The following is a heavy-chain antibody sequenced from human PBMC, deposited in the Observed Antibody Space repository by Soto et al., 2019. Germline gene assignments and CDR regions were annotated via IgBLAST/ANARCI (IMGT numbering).Heavy chain of an antibody. Sequence: EVQLVESGGGLAQPGRSLRLSCAASGFTFDDYAMHWVRQAPGKGLEWVSGISWNSGSIGYADSVKGRFTISRDNAKNSLYLQMNSLRVEDTALYYWAKDVGGYYYIGNDYWGQGTLVTVSS. J-gene: IGHJ4*02. V-gene: IGHV3-9*01. CDR3: AKDVGGYYYIGNDY. CDR2: ISWNSGSI. CDR1: GFTFDDYA. D-gene: IGHD3-22*01.